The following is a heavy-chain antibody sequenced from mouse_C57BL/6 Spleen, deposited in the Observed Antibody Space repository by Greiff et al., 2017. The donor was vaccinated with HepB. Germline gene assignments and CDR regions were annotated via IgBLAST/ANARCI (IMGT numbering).Heavy chain of an antibody. CDR3: ARSTVDWYFDV. V-gene: IGHV1-61*01. CDR1: GYTFTSYW. Sequence: VQLQQPGAELVRPGSSVKLSCKASGYTFTSYWMDWVKQRPGQGLEWIGNIYPSDSETHYNQKFKDKATLTVDKSSSTAYMQLSSLTSEDSAVYYCARSTVDWYFDVWGTGTTVTVSS. J-gene: IGHJ1*03. CDR2: IYPSDSET. D-gene: IGHD1-1*01.